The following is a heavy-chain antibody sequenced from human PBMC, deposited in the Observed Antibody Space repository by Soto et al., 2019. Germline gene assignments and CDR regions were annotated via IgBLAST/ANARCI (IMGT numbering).Heavy chain of an antibody. V-gene: IGHV3-30-3*01. D-gene: IGHD2-15*01. Sequence: QVQLVESGGGVVQPGRSLRLSCAASGFTFSSYAMHWVRQAPGKGLEWVAVISYDGSNKYYADSVKGRFTNSRDNSKKALYLRMNSMRAEDTAVYYWATAGCDGGNCATLVGLRYGMDVWGQGTTVTVSS. J-gene: IGHJ6*02. CDR3: ATAGCDGGNCATLVGLRYGMDV. CDR1: GFTFSSYA. CDR2: ISYDGSNK.